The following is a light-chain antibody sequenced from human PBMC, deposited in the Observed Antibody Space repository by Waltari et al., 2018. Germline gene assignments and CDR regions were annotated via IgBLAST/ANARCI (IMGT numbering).Light chain of an antibody. Sequence: SSELTQDPAVSVALGQTVRFTCQGDSLRTSYASWYQLKPGQAPVLVIYDKDKRPSGIPDRISGYSSGTTSSLTITGAQAEDEADYYCSSRNGRANQVVFAGGTKVTVL. CDR1: SLRTSY. V-gene: IGLV3-19*01. CDR2: DKD. J-gene: IGLJ3*02. CDR3: SSRNGRANQVV.